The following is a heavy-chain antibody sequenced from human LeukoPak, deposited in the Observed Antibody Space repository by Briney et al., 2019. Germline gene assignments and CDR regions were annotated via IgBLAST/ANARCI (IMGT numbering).Heavy chain of an antibody. J-gene: IGHJ4*02. CDR3: ARTSLGIAVAGPSDY. Sequence: GESLKISCKGSGYSFTSYWIGWVRQMPGKGLEWMGIIYPGDSDTRYSPSFQGQATISADKSISTAYLQWSSLKASDTAMYYCARTSLGIAVAGPSDYWGQGTLVTVSS. CDR2: IYPGDSDT. D-gene: IGHD6-19*01. V-gene: IGHV5-51*01. CDR1: GYSFTSYW.